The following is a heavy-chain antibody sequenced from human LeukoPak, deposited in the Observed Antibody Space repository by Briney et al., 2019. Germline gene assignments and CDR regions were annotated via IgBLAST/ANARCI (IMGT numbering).Heavy chain of an antibody. V-gene: IGHV1-69*05. CDR1: GGTFSSYA. CDR2: IIPIFGTA. Sequence: ASVKVSCKASGGTFSSYAISWVRQAPGQGLEWMGGIIPIFGTANYAQKLQGRVTITTDESTSTAYMELSSLRSEDTAVYYCARHGRTDYCYYYMDVWGKGTTVTVSS. J-gene: IGHJ6*03. CDR3: ARHGRTDYCYYYMDV.